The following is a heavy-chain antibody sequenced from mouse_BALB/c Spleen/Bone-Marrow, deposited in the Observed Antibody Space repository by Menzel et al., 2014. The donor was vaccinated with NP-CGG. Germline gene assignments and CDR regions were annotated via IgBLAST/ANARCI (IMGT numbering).Heavy chain of an antibody. D-gene: IGHD1-1*01. J-gene: IGHJ2*01. V-gene: IGHV1-4*01. Sequence: QVQLQQSGAELARPGASVKMSCKASGYTFTSYTMHWVKQRPGQGLEWIGYINPSSGYTNYNQKFKDKATLAEDKSSSTAYMQPRSLTSEDSAVYYCARGGNFDYWGQGTTSTVSS. CDR1: GYTFTSYT. CDR3: ARGGNFDY. CDR2: INPSSGYT.